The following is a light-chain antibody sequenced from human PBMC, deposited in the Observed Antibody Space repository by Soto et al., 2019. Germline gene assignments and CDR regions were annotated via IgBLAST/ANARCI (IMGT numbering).Light chain of an antibody. CDR3: AAWDDSLSGVV. CDR2: NNN. Sequence: QSVLTQPPSVSGAPGQRVTISCTGSSSNIGAHYDVHWYQQLPGTAPKLLIYNNNNRPSGVPDRFSGSKSGTSASLAISGLRSEDETDYYCAAWDDSLSGVVFGGGTKLTVL. J-gene: IGLJ2*01. V-gene: IGLV1-40*01. CDR1: SSNIGAHYD.